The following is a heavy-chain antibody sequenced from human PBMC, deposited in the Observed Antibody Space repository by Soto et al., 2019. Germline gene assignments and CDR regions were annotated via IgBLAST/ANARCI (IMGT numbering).Heavy chain of an antibody. CDR2: ISYDGSNK. J-gene: IGHJ6*02. CDR1: GFTFSSYA. CDR3: ARDGRVVDTGMDV. Sequence: QEQLVESGGGVVQPGRSLRLSCAASGFTFSSYAMHWVRQAPGKGLEWVAVISYDGSNKYYADSVKGRFTISRDNSKNTLYLQMNNLRAEDTAVYYCARDGRVVDTGMDVWGQGTTVTVSS. D-gene: IGHD2-21*01. V-gene: IGHV3-30-3*01.